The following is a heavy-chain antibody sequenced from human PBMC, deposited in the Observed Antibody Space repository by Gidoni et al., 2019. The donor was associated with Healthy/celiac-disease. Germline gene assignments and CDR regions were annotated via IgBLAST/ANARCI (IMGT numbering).Heavy chain of an antibody. CDR3: ARDKEKGGFDI. CDR1: GFTFSSYG. D-gene: IGHD3-16*01. V-gene: IGHV3-33*01. J-gene: IGHJ3*02. CDR2: IWYDGSNK. Sequence: QVQLVESGGGVVQPGRSLRLSCAASGFTFSSYGMHWVRQAPGKGLEWVAVIWYDGSNKYYADSVKGRFTISRDNSKNTLYLQMNSLRAEDTAVYYCARDKEKGGFDIWGQGTMVTVSS.